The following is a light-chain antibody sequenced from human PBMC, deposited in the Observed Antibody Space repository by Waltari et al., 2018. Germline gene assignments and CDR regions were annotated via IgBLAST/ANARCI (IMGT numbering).Light chain of an antibody. CDR1: SGHSSYA. V-gene: IGLV4-69*01. Sequence: QLVLTQSPSASASLGASVKLTCTLSSGHSSYAIAWHQQQPEKGPRYLMKLNSDGSHSTGDGLPDRCSGSSSGAERYLTIASLQSEDEADYYCQTCGTGIQVFGGGTKLTVL. CDR3: QTCGTGIQV. CDR2: LNSDGSH. J-gene: IGLJ2*01.